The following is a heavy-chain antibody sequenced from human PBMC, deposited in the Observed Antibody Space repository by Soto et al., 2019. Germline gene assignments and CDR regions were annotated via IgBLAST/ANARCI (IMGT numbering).Heavy chain of an antibody. CDR3: ARGPAGDKVDY. Sequence: QVQLQESGPGLVKPSETLSLTCTVSGGSISNVNDCWSWIRQSPDKGLEWIGHIYDGGSTYNNPSLKXRXTXSXXTSKSQVSLKLCSVSVAATAVYYCARGPAGDKVDYWGQGILVTVSS. CDR1: GGSISNVNDC. V-gene: IGHV4-30-4*01. CDR2: IYDGGST. J-gene: IGHJ4*02. D-gene: IGHD7-27*01.